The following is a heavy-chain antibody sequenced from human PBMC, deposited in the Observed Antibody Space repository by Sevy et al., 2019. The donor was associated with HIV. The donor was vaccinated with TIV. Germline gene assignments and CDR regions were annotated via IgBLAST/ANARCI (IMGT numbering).Heavy chain of an antibody. CDR3: STDPIIVLLVTDGMDV. Sequence: GGSLRLSCAASGFTFYYAWMSWVRQAPGRGLEWVGRIKSKSDGGTTDYAAPVKGRLTISRDDSKNRLYLEMNSLKTEDTAVYYCSTDPIIVLLVTDGMDVWGQGTTVTVSS. D-gene: IGHD2-8*02. J-gene: IGHJ6*02. CDR1: GFTFYYAW. V-gene: IGHV3-15*01. CDR2: IKSKSDGGTT.